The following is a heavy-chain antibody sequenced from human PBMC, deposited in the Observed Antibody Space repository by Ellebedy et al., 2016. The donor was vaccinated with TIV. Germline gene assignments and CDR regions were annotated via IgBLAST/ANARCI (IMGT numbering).Heavy chain of an antibody. Sequence: GESLKISCAVSGASFSDSTLTWVRQAPGKGLEWVASISTTISSIFYTDSVKGRFTISRDNANSSLVLQMNSLRTEDTAVYYCVRQRVGGSFLWDVWGRGTTVTVSS. D-gene: IGHD2-15*01. CDR1: GASFSDST. CDR3: VRQRVGGSFLWDV. V-gene: IGHV3-21*06. J-gene: IGHJ6*02. CDR2: ISTTISSI.